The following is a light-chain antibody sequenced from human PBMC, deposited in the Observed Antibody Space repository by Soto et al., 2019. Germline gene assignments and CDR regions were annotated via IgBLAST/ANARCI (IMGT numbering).Light chain of an antibody. V-gene: IGKV1-27*01. J-gene: IGKJ1*01. Sequence: DIQMTQSPSSLSASVGDTVTITCRASQGISNYLAWYQQKPGQVPNLLIYAASTLQSGVPSRFSGSGSGTDFTLTISSLRPEDVATDYCQKYNHAPRTFGQGTKVEI. CDR2: AAS. CDR3: QKYNHAPRT. CDR1: QGISNY.